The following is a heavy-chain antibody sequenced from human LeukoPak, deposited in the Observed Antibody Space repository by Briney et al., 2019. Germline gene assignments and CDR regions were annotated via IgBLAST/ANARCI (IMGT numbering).Heavy chain of an antibody. CDR1: GGSISSSNYY. D-gene: IGHD2-2*01. CDR2: IYHSGST. CDR3: ARRVQLLHIDY. V-gene: IGHV4-39*01. Sequence: PSETLSLTCTASGGSISSSNYYWGWIRQPPGKGLEWIRSIYHSGSTYYNPSLKSRVTISVDTSKNQFSLKLSSVTSADTAVYYCARRVQLLHIDYWGQGTLVTVSS. J-gene: IGHJ4*02.